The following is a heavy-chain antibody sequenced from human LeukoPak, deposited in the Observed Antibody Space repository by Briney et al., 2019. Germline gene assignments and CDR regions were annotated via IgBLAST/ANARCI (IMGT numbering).Heavy chain of an antibody. CDR3: ARDLVTVTKGFDI. J-gene: IGHJ3*02. CDR2: ISYIGTT. Sequence: SETLSLTFAVSGDSFSSHYWTWIRQPPGRGLEWIGYISYIGTTKYNPSLNSRVTISIDTSKNQFSLKLSSVTTADTAVYYCARDLVTVTKGFDIWGLGTMVSVSS. D-gene: IGHD4-17*01. CDR1: GDSFSSHY. V-gene: IGHV4-59*11.